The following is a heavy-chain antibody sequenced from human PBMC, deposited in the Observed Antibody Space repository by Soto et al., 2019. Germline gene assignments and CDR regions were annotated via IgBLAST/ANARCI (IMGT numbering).Heavy chain of an antibody. CDR2: IYSGGST. CDR3: ARGDSAMALDY. D-gene: IGHD5-18*01. Sequence: EVQLVESGGGLIQPGGSLRLSCAASGFTVSSNYMTWVRQAPGKGLEWVSIIYSGGSTYYTDSVKGRFTMSRDNSKNTLYRQMNSLRAEDTAVYYCARGDSAMALDYWGQGTLVTVSS. V-gene: IGHV3-53*01. CDR1: GFTVSSNY. J-gene: IGHJ4*02.